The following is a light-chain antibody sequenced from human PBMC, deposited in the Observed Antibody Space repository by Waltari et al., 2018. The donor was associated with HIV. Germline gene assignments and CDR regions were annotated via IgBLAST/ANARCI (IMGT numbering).Light chain of an antibody. J-gene: IGLJ2*01. Sequence: QSVLTQPPSASGTPGQRVTMSCAGGSSNIGRNRVNWDQVFPGAAPKLLINRDYERPAGVPDRFSGSKSGTSASLAISGLESEDEADYHCAAWDDSLNAVVFGGGTKLNVL. V-gene: IGLV1-44*01. CDR3: AAWDDSLNAVV. CDR2: RDY. CDR1: SSNIGRNR.